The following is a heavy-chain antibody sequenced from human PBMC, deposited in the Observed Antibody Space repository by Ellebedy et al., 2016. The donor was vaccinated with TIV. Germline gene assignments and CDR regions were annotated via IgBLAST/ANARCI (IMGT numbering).Heavy chain of an antibody. V-gene: IGHV1-2*04. J-gene: IGHJ4*02. CDR3: ARVPFGSSWYYFDY. D-gene: IGHD6-13*01. CDR2: INPNSGGT. Sequence: ASVKVSXXASGYTFTSYGISWVRQAPGQGLEWMGWINPNSGGTNYAQKFQGWVTMTRDTSISTAYMELSRLRSDDTAVYYCARVPFGSSWYYFDYWGQGTLVTVSS. CDR1: GYTFTSYG.